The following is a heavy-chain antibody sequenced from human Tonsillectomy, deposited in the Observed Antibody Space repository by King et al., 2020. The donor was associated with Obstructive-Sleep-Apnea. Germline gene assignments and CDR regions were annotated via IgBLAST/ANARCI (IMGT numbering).Heavy chain of an antibody. Sequence: VQLQESGPGLVKPSGTLSLTCAVSGGGSISSSNWWSWVRQPPGKGLEWIGEIYRSGSTNYNPSLKSRVTISVDNSKNQFSLKLTSVTAADTAMYYCARGAVAAGGLGEYWGQGTLVAVSS. CDR2: IYRSGST. CDR1: GGGSISSSNW. V-gene: IGHV4-4*02. CDR3: ARGAVAAGGLGEY. D-gene: IGHD6-13*01. J-gene: IGHJ4*02.